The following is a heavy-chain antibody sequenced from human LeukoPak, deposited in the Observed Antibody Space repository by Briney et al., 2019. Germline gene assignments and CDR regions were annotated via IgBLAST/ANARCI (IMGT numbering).Heavy chain of an antibody. CDR2: TRSKIYGGAP. CDR1: GFTFRDYG. V-gene: IGHV3-49*04. J-gene: IGHJ4*02. Sequence: GGSLRLSCLTSGFTFRDYGLGWVRQAPGMGLEWVSFTRSKIYGGAPEYAAYVRCRFSVSRDDSESISYLQMNNLESEDTAVYYCARGQTVSGAKYYFDFWSPGTLVAVSS. D-gene: IGHD2/OR15-2a*01. CDR3: ARGQTVSGAKYYFDF.